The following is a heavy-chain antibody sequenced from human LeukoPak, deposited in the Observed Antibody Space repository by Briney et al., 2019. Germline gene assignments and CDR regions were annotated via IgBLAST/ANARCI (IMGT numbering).Heavy chain of an antibody. Sequence: GGSLRLSCAASGFTFDDYAMHWVRQAPGKGLEWVSGISWNADKIGYADSVKGRFTISRDNSKNTLFLQMNSLRAEDTAVYYCAREYCLSSSCHDYMDVWGKGTTGTVSS. CDR2: ISWNADKI. J-gene: IGHJ6*03. CDR1: GFTFDDYA. V-gene: IGHV3-9*01. D-gene: IGHD2-2*01. CDR3: AREYCLSSSCHDYMDV.